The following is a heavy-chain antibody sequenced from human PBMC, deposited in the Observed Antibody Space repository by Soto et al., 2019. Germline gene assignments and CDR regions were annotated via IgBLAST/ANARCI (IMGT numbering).Heavy chain of an antibody. CDR2: IRSGRDT. J-gene: IGHJ6*02. CDR3: AREETAWPLAYGLDV. V-gene: IGHV3-21*01. CDR1: GFTFSNYY. Sequence: LRLSCAVSGFTFSNYYIHWVRQAPGKGLEWVSSIRSGRDTFYADSVKGRFSISRDDATSSVSLQMNSLRGEDTAVYFCAREETAWPLAYGLDVWGQGTTVTVSS. D-gene: IGHD2-21*02.